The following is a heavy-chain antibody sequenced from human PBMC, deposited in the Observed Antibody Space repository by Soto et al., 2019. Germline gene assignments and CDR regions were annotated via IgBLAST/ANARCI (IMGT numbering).Heavy chain of an antibody. CDR2: MYYSGTT. CDR1: GGSIRSHGYY. J-gene: IGHJ5*02. V-gene: IGHV4-39*01. Sequence: QLRLQESGPGLMKPSDTLALTCSVSGGSIRSHGYYWAWIRQPPGKGLEWIGGMYYSGTTYYNPSLKSRVTLSIDSSKNQFSLKVKSVTAADTAVYYCARPVYSGNFFANAARFDPWGQGTLVTVSS. D-gene: IGHD1-26*01. CDR3: ARPVYSGNFFANAARFDP.